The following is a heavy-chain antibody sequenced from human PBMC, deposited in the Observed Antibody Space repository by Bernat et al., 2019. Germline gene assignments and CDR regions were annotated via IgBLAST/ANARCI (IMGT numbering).Heavy chain of an antibody. Sequence: QVQLQESGPGLVKPSQTLSLTCTVSGGSISSGSSYWSWIRQPAGKGLEWIGRLYTSGNTAYNPSLESRVTISVDTSNNQFSLRLSSVTAADTAVYFCTRDPNYGEPPDCWGREPWPPSPQ. V-gene: IGHV4-61*02. CDR2: LYTSGNT. D-gene: IGHD4-17*01. CDR3: TRDPNYGEPPDC. CDR1: GGSISSGSSY. J-gene: IGHJ4*02.